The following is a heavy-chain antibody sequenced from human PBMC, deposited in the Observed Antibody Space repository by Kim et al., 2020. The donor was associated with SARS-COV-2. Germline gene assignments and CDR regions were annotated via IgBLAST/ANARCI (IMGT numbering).Heavy chain of an antibody. CDR3: AKERLWFGELSLYYYGMDV. V-gene: IGHV3-9*01. CDR1: AFTFDDYA. CDR2: ISWNSGSI. D-gene: IGHD3-10*01. J-gene: IGHJ6*02. Sequence: GGSLRLSCAASAFTFDDYAMHWVRHAPGKGLEWVSGISWNSGSIRYADSVKGRFTTSRDNAKNSLYLQMNSLRAEDTALYYCAKERLWFGELSLYYYGMDVWGQGTTVTVSS.